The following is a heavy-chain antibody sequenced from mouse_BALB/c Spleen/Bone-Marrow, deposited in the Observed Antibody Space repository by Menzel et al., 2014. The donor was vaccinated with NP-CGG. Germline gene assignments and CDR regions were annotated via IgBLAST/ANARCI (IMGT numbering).Heavy chain of an antibody. CDR2: ISNGGGST. CDR1: GFTFSDYY. CDR3: ASTYYGNPFAY. D-gene: IGHD2-10*01. J-gene: IGHJ3*01. Sequence: EVQLVESGGGLVQPGGSLKPSCATSGFTFSDYYMYWVRQTPEKRLEWVAYISNGGGSTYYPDTVKGRFTISRDNAKNTLYLQMSRLKSEDTAMYYCASTYYGNPFAYWGQGTLVTVSA. V-gene: IGHV5-12*02.